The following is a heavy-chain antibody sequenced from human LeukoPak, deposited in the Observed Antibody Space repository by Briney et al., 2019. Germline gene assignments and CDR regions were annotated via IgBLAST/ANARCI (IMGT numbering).Heavy chain of an antibody. CDR3: AKEVRVWGSYRYGNYYYGMDV. D-gene: IGHD3-16*02. J-gene: IGHJ6*02. Sequence: QPGRSLRLSCAASGFTFSSYGMHWVRQAPGKGLEWVAVISYDGSNKYYADSVKGRFTISRDNSKNTLYPQMNSLRAEDTAVYYCAKEVRVWGSYRYGNYYYGMDVWGQGTTVTVSS. V-gene: IGHV3-30*18. CDR1: GFTFSSYG. CDR2: ISYDGSNK.